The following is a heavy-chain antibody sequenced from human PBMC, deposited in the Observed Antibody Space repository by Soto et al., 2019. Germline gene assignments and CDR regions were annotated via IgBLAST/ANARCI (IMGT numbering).Heavy chain of an antibody. CDR1: GGSFSGYY. J-gene: IGHJ3*02. D-gene: IGHD2-15*01. CDR2: INHSGST. V-gene: IGHV4-34*01. Sequence: PSETLSLTCAVYGGSFSGYYWSWIRQPPGKGLEWIGEINHSGSTNYNPSLKSRVTISVDTSKNQFSLKLSSVTAADTAVYYCVRVSIVVVVAAPANDAFDIWGQGTMVTVSS. CDR3: VRVSIVVVVAAPANDAFDI.